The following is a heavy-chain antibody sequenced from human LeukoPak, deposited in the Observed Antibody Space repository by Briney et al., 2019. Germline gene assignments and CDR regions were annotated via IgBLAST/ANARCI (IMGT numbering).Heavy chain of an antibody. CDR3: ARGSRTYYYDSSGSLAQYYFDY. J-gene: IGHJ4*02. V-gene: IGHV4-61*02. CDR2: IYTSGST. D-gene: IGHD3-22*01. Sequence: SETLSLTCTVSGGSISSGSYDWSWIRQPAGKGLEWIGRIYTSGSTNYNPSRKSRVTISVDTSKHQFSLTLSPVTAADTAVYSCARGSRTYYYDSSGSLAQYYFDYWGQGTLVTVSS. CDR1: GGSISSGSYD.